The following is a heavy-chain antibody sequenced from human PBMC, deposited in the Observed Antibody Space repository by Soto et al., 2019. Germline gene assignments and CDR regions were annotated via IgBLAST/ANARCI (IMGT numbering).Heavy chain of an antibody. V-gene: IGHV6-1*01. Sequence: PSHTLSLTCAISGDSVSSNSAACNWIRQSPSRGLEWLGRTYYRSKWYNDYAVSVKSRITINPDTSKNQSSLQLNSVTPEDTAVYYCARLSSGSNYDAFDIWGQGTMDPVSS. CDR1: GDSVSSNSAA. J-gene: IGHJ3*02. CDR3: ARLSSGSNYDAFDI. CDR2: TYYRSKWYN. D-gene: IGHD1-26*01.